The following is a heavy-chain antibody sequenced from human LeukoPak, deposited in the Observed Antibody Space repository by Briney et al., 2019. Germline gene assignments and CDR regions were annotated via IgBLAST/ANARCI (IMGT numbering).Heavy chain of an antibody. CDR1: GYTFTGYY. Sequence: ASVKVSCKASGYTFTGYYMHWVRQAPGQGLESMGWINPNSGGTNYAQKFQGRVTMTRDTSISTAYMELSRLRSDDTAVYYCARASSDQYQLLSFGFDYWGQGTLVTVSS. CDR2: INPNSGGT. CDR3: ARASSDQYQLLSFGFDY. V-gene: IGHV1-2*02. J-gene: IGHJ4*02. D-gene: IGHD2-2*01.